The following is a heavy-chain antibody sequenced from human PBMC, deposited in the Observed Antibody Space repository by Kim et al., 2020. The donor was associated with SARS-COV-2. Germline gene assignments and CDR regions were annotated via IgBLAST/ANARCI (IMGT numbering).Heavy chain of an antibody. J-gene: IGHJ6*02. CDR3: ARDQGEGITMVRGPGVLGMGG. V-gene: IGHV3-21*01. D-gene: IGHD3-10*01. CDR2: ISSSSYI. CDR1: GFTFSSYS. Sequence: GGSLRLSCAASGFTFSSYSMNWVRQAPGKGLEWVSSISSSSYIYYADSVKGRFTISRDNAKNSLYLQMNSLRAEDTAVYYCARDQGEGITMVRGPGVLGMGGWGQGAPVTVSS.